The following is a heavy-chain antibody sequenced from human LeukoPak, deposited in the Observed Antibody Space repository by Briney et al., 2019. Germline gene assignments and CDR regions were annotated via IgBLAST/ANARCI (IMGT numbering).Heavy chain of an antibody. CDR1: GFSFSTYS. D-gene: IGHD6-19*01. Sequence: GGSLRLSCAASGFSFSTYSMNWVRQAPGKGLEWVSVIYSGGSTYYADSVKGRFTISRDNSKNTLYLQMNSLRAEDTAVYYCAKDSVGRYSSGWYPKLSFEYWGQGTLVTVSS. J-gene: IGHJ4*02. CDR3: AKDSVGRYSSGWYPKLSFEY. V-gene: IGHV3-66*01. CDR2: IYSGGST.